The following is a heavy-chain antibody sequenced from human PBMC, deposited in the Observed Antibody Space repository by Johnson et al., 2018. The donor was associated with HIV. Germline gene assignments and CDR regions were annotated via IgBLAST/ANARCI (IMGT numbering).Heavy chain of an antibody. V-gene: IGHV3-66*02. J-gene: IGHJ3*02. Sequence: VQLVESGGGLVQPGGSLRLSCAASGFAVSSNYMSWVRQAPGEGLEWVSVIYSGGSTYYADSVKGRFTISRDNSKNTLYLQMNSLRAEDTAGYYCAREGGAVAGTGYAFDIWGQGTMVTVSS. CDR2: IYSGGST. CDR1: GFAVSSNY. CDR3: AREGGAVAGTGYAFDI. D-gene: IGHD6-19*01.